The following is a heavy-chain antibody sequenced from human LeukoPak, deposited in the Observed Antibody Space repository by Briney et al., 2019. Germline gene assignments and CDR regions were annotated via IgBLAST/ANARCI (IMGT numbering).Heavy chain of an antibody. D-gene: IGHD3-22*01. CDR3: VKGGPYDSSGYYLYYLAY. CDR2: ISGSSGSK. Sequence: GGSLRLSCAASRFTFSNAWMSWVRQAPGQGLEWVSGISGSSGSKHYGDSVKGRFTIARDDFKNMLYLQMNSLRAEDTALYYCVKGGPYDSSGYYLYYLAYWGQGALVTVSS. J-gene: IGHJ4*02. V-gene: IGHV3-23*01. CDR1: RFTFSNAW.